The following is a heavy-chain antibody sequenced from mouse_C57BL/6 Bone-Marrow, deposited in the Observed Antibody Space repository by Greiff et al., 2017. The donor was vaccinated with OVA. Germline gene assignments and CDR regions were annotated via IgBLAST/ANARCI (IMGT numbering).Heavy chain of an antibody. CDR3: SRWELNYFDY. V-gene: IGHV3-8*01. D-gene: IGHD1-3*01. CDR1: GYSITSDY. CDR2: ISYSGST. Sequence: EVKVEESGPGLAKPSQTLYLTCSVTGYSITSDYWNWIRKFPGNKLEYMGYISYSGSTNYNPSLKSRNSITRDTSKNQYYLHLNSVTTDDTATYYCSRWELNYFDYWGQGTTLTVSS. J-gene: IGHJ2*01.